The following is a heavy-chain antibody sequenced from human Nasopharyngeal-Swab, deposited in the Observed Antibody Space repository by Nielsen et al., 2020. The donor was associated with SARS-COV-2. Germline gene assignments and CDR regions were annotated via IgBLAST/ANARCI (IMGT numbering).Heavy chain of an antibody. CDR2: IIPIFGTA. CDR3: ARSYDSSGYYYDY. Sequence: KVSCKASGGTFSTYVISWVRQAPGQGLEWMGRIIPIFGTANYAQKFQGRVTISADESTSTAYMELSTLRSEDTAVYYCARSYDSSGYYYDYWGQGTLVTVSS. D-gene: IGHD3-22*01. CDR1: GGTFSTYV. J-gene: IGHJ4*02. V-gene: IGHV1-69*15.